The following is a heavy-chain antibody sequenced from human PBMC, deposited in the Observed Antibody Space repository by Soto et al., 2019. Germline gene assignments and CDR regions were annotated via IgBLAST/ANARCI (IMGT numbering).Heavy chain of an antibody. V-gene: IGHV3-23*01. D-gene: IGHD5-12*01. CDR3: ARDGQYRTDGFDI. Sequence: EAQLLESGGELIQPGGSLRLSCAASGFTYSSHGMSWVRQAPGKVLEWIAGLSRGGGSTYYADSVKGRFTISRDNSKNTLDLIMNSLRVEDTALYYCARDGQYRTDGFDIWGQGTMVTVSS. J-gene: IGHJ3*02. CDR2: LSRGGGST. CDR1: GFTYSSHG.